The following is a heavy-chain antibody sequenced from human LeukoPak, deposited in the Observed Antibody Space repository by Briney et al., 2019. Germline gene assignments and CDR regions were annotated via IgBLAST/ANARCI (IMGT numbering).Heavy chain of an antibody. CDR3: AREPTFGGGPYYFDY. CDR1: GYTFTSYG. Sequence: ASVKVSCKASGYTFTSYGISWVRQAPGQGLEWMGWISTYNGNTNYAQKLQGRVTMTTDTSTSTAYMELRSLRSDDTAVYYCAREPTFGGGPYYFDYWGQGTLVTVSS. CDR2: ISTYNGNT. J-gene: IGHJ4*02. D-gene: IGHD3-16*01. V-gene: IGHV1-18*01.